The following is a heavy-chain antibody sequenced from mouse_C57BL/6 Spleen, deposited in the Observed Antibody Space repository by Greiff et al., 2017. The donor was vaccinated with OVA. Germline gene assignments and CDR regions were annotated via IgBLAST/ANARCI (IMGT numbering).Heavy chain of an antibody. V-gene: IGHV1-64*01. CDR2: IHPNSGST. D-gene: IGHD1-1*01. J-gene: IGHJ2*01. CDR3: ARKGTYGNFDY. Sequence: QVQLQQPGAELVKPGASVKLSCKASGYTFTSYWMHWVKQRPGQGLEWIGMIHPNSGSTNYNEKFKSKATLTVDKSSSTAYMQLSSLASEDYAVYYCARKGTYGNFDYWGQGTTLTVSS. CDR1: GYTFTSYW.